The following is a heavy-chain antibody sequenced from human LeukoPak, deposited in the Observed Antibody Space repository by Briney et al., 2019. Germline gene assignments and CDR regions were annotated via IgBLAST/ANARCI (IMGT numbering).Heavy chain of an antibody. V-gene: IGHV4-34*01. Sequence: SETLSLTCTVSGGSISSYYWSWIRQPPGKGLEWIGEINHSGSTNYNPSLKSRVTISVDTSKNQFSLKLSSVTAADTAVYYCARARYYYDSSGYTYYFDYWGQGTLVTVSS. CDR3: ARARYYYDSSGYTYYFDY. J-gene: IGHJ4*02. CDR2: INHSGST. CDR1: GGSISSYY. D-gene: IGHD3-22*01.